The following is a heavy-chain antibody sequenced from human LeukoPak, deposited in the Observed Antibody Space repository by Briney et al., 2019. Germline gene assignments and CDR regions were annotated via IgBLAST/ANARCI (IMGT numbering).Heavy chain of an antibody. CDR3: TRMTTGHDY. J-gene: IGHJ4*02. Sequence: SETLSLTCAVSGVSFNDYYWSWVRQTPGKGLEWIGEINHSGYTNDSPSLKSRVTLSIDTSRKQFSLYLRSVTVADSGIYYCTRMTTGHDYWGQGTLVTVSS. CDR2: INHSGYT. D-gene: IGHD4-17*01. CDR1: GVSFNDYY. V-gene: IGHV4-34*01.